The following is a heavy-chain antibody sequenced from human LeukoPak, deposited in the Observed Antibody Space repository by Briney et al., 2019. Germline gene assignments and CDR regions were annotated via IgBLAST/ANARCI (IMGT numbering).Heavy chain of an antibody. CDR2: IYYSGST. D-gene: IGHD2-2*01. J-gene: IGHJ3*02. Sequence: PSETLSLTCTVSGGSISSYYWSWIRQPPGKGLEWIGYIYYSGSTNYNPSLKSRVPISVDTSKNQFSLKLSSVTAADTAVYYCARVSHCSSTSCYGDAFDIWGQGTMVTVSS. CDR3: ARVSHCSSTSCYGDAFDI. CDR1: GGSISSYY. V-gene: IGHV4-59*01.